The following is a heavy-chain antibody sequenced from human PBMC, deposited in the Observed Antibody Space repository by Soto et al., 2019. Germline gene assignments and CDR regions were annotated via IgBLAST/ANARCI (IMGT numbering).Heavy chain of an antibody. V-gene: IGHV3-23*01. D-gene: IGHD6-6*01. CDR3: ARESKAHFDY. Sequence: PGGSLRLSCAASGFTFSSYSMSWVRQAPGKGLEWVSAISGSGGSTYYADSVKGRFTISRDNTKNSLYLQMNSLRAEDTAVYYCARESKAHFDYWGQGTMVTVSS. CDR1: GFTFSSYS. J-gene: IGHJ4*02. CDR2: ISGSGGST.